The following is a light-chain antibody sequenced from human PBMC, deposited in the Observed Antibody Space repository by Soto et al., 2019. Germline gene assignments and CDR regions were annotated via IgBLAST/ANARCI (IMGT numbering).Light chain of an antibody. CDR2: DVV. CDR1: SSDVGSYNL. CDR3: SSYTSATDWV. Sequence: QSALTQPASVSGSPGQSITISCTGTSSDVGSYNLVAWYQQHPGKAPKLIIYDVVLRPSGISDRFSGSKSGTTASLTISGLQAEDEADYYCSSYTSATDWVFGGGTKLTVL. J-gene: IGLJ3*02. V-gene: IGLV2-14*02.